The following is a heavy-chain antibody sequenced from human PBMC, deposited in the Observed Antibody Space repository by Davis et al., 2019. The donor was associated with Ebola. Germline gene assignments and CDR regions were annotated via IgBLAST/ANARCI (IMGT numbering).Heavy chain of an antibody. Sequence: SETLSLTCTVSGGSISSYYWSWIRQPPGKGLEWIGYIYYTGNTHYNPSLKSRVTISVDTSKNHFSLKLSSVTAADTAVYYCARDSRWLVPGTYYYYGMDVWGQGTTVTVSS. CDR1: GGSISSYY. V-gene: IGHV4-59*01. J-gene: IGHJ6*02. D-gene: IGHD6-19*01. CDR2: IYYTGNT. CDR3: ARDSRWLVPGTYYYYGMDV.